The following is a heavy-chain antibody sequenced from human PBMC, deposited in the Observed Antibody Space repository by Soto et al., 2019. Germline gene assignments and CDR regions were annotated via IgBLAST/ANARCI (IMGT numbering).Heavy chain of an antibody. J-gene: IGHJ3*02. CDR2: IYYSGNT. CDR3: ARSISARPEADI. CDR1: GGTISSYY. Sequence: TSETLSLTCSVSGGTISSYYWSWIRQPPGKGLEWIGYIYYSGNTNYNPSLKSRVTITIDTSKTQFSLKLRSVTGADTAVYFCARSISARPEADIWGQGTMVTVSS. D-gene: IGHD6-6*01. V-gene: IGHV4-59*01.